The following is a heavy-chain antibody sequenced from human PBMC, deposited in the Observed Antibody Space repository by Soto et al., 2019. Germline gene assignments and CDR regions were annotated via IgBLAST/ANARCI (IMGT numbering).Heavy chain of an antibody. CDR1: GYTFTSYA. V-gene: IGHV1-3*01. CDR2: INAGNGNT. J-gene: IGHJ6*02. CDR3: AADLIRYYGMDV. Sequence: ASVKVSCKASGYTFTSYAMHWVRQAPGQRLEWMGWINAGNGNTKYSQKFQGRVTITRDTSASTAYMELSSLRSEDTAVYYCAADLIRYYGMDVWGQGTTVTVSS.